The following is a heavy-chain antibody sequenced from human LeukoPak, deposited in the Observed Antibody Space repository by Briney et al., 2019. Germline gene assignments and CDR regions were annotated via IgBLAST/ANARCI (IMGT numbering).Heavy chain of an antibody. CDR1: GFAFNSYA. CDR2: ISYDGSNK. D-gene: IGHD5/OR15-5a*01. V-gene: IGHV3-30-3*01. CDR3: AISPGYSVDY. Sequence: GGSLRLSCAASGFAFNSYAIHWVRQAPGKGLEWVAVISYDGSNKYYADSVKGRFTISRDNSKNTLYLQMNSLRAEDTAVYYCAISPGYSVDYWGQGTLVTVSS. J-gene: IGHJ4*02.